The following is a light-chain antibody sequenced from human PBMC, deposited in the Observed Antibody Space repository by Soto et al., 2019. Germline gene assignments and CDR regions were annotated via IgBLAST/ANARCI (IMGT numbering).Light chain of an antibody. J-gene: IGKJ1*01. V-gene: IGKV1-5*01. CDR1: QSISGW. CDR3: QQYNNYPWT. Sequence: DIQMTQSPSTLSASVGDRVTITCRSSQSISGWLAWYQQKPGKAPKLLIYDVSSLESRVPSRFSGSGSGTEFTLAISSLQSDDFATYYCQQYNNYPWTFGQGTKVEIK. CDR2: DVS.